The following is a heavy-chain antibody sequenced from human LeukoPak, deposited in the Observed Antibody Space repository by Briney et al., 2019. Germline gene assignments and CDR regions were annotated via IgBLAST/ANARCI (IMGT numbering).Heavy chain of an antibody. Sequence: SETLSLTCTVSGGSIGSSSYYWGWIRQPPGMGLEWIGSIYYSGSTNYNPSFKSRITISVDTSRNQFSLQLSSVTAADTAVYYCARIHRYCSGGACYVLDNWGQGTLVAVSS. CDR1: GGSIGSSSYY. CDR2: IYYSGST. D-gene: IGHD2-15*01. CDR3: ARIHRYCSGGACYVLDN. V-gene: IGHV4-39*07. J-gene: IGHJ4*02.